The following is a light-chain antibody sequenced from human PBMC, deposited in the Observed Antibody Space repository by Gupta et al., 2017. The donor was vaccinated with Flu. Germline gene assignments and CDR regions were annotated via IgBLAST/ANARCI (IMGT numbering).Light chain of an antibody. CDR3: SSYTSISTWV. Sequence: QSALTQPASVSGSPGQSITISCTGTSSDVGRHNYVSWYQQHPGKAPKLIIYEDTKRPSGVSYRFSGSKSGNTASLTISGLQAEDEADYYCSSYTSISTWVFGGGTKVTVL. J-gene: IGLJ3*02. CDR1: SSDVGRHNY. CDR2: EDT. V-gene: IGLV2-14*01.